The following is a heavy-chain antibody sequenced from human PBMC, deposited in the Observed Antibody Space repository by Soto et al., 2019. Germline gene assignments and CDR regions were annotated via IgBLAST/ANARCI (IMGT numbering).Heavy chain of an antibody. D-gene: IGHD6-13*01. J-gene: IGHJ4*02. CDR3: ARDRQSRAAADLSDY. CDR2: ISAYNGNT. Sequence: QVQLVQSGAEVKKPGASVKVSCKASGYTFTSYVIRGVRQAPGQGLEWRGWISAYNGNTNYAQKLQGRVTMTTDTPPSTAYMELRSLRSDDTAVYYCARDRQSRAAADLSDYWGQGTLVTVSS. V-gene: IGHV1-18*01. CDR1: GYTFTSYV.